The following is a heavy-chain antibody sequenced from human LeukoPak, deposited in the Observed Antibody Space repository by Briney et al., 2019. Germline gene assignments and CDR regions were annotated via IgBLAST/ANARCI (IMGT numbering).Heavy chain of an antibody. D-gene: IGHD1-26*01. CDR1: GYTLTELS. CDR3: AAVVGATSDYYYYYGMDV. CDR2: FYPEDCET. J-gene: IGHJ6*02. V-gene: IGHV1-24*01. Sequence: SVTVSCLVCGYTLTELSMHWLRQAPGKGREWMGGFYPEDCETIYAQKFQGRVTRTEDTSTDTAYMELSRLRSEDTAVYYCAAVVGATSDYYYYYGMDVWGQGTTVTVSS.